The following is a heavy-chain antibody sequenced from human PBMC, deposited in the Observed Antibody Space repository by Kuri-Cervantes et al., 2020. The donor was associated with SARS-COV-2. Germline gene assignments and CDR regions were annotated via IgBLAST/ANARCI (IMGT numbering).Heavy chain of an antibody. Sequence: GESLKISCAASGFTFSSYGMHWVRQAPGKGLEYVSGISSNGDSTYYADSVKGRFTISRDISKNTLYLQMSSLRAEDTAVYYCARGHDESSTTYYYGIDVWGQGTTVTVSS. J-gene: IGHJ6*02. CDR2: ISSNGDST. D-gene: IGHD1-26*01. CDR3: ARGHDESSTTYYYGIDV. CDR1: GFTFSSYG. V-gene: IGHV3-64*02.